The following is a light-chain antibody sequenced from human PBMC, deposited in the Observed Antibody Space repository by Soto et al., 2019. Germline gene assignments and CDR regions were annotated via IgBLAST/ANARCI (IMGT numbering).Light chain of an antibody. CDR2: GNS. CDR1: SSNIGAGYD. V-gene: IGLV1-40*01. CDR3: QSYDSSLSANYV. Sequence: QSVLTQPPSVSGTPGQRVTISCPGSSSNIGAGYDVHWYQQLPGTAPKLLIYGNSNRPSGVPDRFSGSKSGTSASLAITGLQAEDEADYYCQSYDSSLSANYVFGTGTQLTVL. J-gene: IGLJ1*01.